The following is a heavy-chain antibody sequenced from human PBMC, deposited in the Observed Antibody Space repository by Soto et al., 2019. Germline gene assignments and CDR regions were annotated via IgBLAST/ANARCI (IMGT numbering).Heavy chain of an antibody. J-gene: IGHJ6*02. CDR3: EHSFGVAVMGYDHHAMDV. CDR2: IYWDYDK. Sequence: QITLRESGPTLVKPTQTLTLTCTFSGFSLSTSGVGVAWIRQPPGKALERLALIYWDYDKRYSPSLKSRLTITTDNSKNQVVLTLTNMDPVDTATYYCEHSFGVAVMGYDHHAMDVWGQGTTVTGSS. D-gene: IGHD3-3*01. V-gene: IGHV2-5*02. CDR1: GFSLSTSGVG.